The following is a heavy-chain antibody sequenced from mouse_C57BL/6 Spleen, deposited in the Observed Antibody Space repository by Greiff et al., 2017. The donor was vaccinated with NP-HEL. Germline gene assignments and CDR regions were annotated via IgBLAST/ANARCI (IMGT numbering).Heavy chain of an antibody. Sequence: VQLQQSGAELVKPGASVKMSCKASGYTFTSYWITWVKQRPGQGLEWIGDIYPGSGSTNDNENFKSKATLTVDTSYSTDYMQISSLTSEDSAVYYCARSYYGSSYLWYFDVWCTGTTVTVSS. D-gene: IGHD1-1*01. CDR3: ARSYYGSSYLWYFDV. J-gene: IGHJ1*03. CDR1: GYTFTSYW. CDR2: IYPGSGST. V-gene: IGHV1-55*01.